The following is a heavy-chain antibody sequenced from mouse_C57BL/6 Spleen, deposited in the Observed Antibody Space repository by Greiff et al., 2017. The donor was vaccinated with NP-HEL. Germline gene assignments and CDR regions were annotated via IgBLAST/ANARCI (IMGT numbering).Heavy chain of an antibody. CDR3: ARDDPFAY. V-gene: IGHV1-82*01. Sequence: QVQLQQSGPELVKPGASVKISCKASGYAFSSSWMNWVKQRPGKGLEWIGRIYPGDGDTNYNGKFKGKATLTADKSSSTADMQLSSLTSEDSAVYFCARDDPFAYWGQGTLVTVSA. CDR1: GYAFSSSW. CDR2: IYPGDGDT. J-gene: IGHJ3*01.